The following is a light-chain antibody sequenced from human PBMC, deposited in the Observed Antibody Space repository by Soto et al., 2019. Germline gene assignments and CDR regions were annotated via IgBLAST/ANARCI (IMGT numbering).Light chain of an antibody. CDR1: QSVGDF. CDR2: DAS. CDR3: QQRKNWPLT. V-gene: IGKV3-11*01. J-gene: IGKJ4*01. Sequence: EIVLTQSPATLSLSPGEGATLSCKASQSVGDFLGWYQQKPGQAPRLLIYDASNRATGIPARFTGSGSGKDFILSISSLEPEDSAVYYCQQRKNWPLTFGGGSRVEI.